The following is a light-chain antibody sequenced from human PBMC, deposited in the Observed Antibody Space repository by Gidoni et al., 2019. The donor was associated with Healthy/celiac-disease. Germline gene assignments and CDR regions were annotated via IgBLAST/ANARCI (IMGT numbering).Light chain of an antibody. CDR2: AAS. V-gene: IGKV1-9*01. CDR3: QQLNSYPLT. Sequence: DIQTTQPPSFLSASVGDRVTITCRASQGISSYLAWYQQKPGKAPKLLIYAASTLQSGVPSRFSGSGSGTEFTLTISSLQPEDFATYYCQQLNSYPLTFGQGTKLEIK. CDR1: QGISSY. J-gene: IGKJ2*01.